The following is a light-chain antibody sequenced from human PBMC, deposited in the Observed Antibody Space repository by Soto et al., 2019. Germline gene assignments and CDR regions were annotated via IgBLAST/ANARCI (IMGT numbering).Light chain of an antibody. CDR1: QSVSGY. CDR2: DTS. CDR3: QQRSNWQYT. V-gene: IGKV3-11*01. J-gene: IGKJ2*01. Sequence: ELVLTQSPATLSLSPGERATLSCRVSQSVSGYSAWYQQKPGQAPRLLIYDTSNRATGIPARFSGSGSGTDFTLTISGLEPEDFAVYYCQQRSNWQYTFGLGTRLEIK.